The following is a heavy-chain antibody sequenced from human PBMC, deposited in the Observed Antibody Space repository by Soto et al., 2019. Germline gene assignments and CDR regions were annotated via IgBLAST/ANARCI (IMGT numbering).Heavy chain of an antibody. CDR1: GVSISSGNW. J-gene: IGHJ4*02. D-gene: IGHD3-22*01. Sequence: SETLSLTCDVSGVSISSGNWWSWVRQPPGKGLEWIAEVYNDGSANYHPSLESRATISVDRSKNQFSLRLSSVTAADTGKYYCARLVYDSRLNYLYFDHWGQGTLVTLSS. V-gene: IGHV4-4*02. CDR3: ARLVYDSRLNYLYFDH. CDR2: VYNDGSA.